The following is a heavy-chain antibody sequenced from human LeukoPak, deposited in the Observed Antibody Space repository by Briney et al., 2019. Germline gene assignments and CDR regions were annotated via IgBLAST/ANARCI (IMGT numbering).Heavy chain of an antibody. CDR3: ARFGHSSSSSAFDI. J-gene: IGHJ3*02. V-gene: IGHV3-11*04. CDR2: ISNSGNTI. CDR1: GFTFSDYY. D-gene: IGHD6-6*01. Sequence: PGGSLRLSCAASGFTFSDYYMSWIRQAPGKGLEWVSYISNSGNTIYYADSVKGRFTISRDNAKNSLYLQMNSLRDEDTAVYYCARFGHSSSSSAFDIWGQGTMVTVSS.